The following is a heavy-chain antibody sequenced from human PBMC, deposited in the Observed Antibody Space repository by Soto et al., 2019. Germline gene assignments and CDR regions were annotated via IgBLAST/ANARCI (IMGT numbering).Heavy chain of an antibody. J-gene: IGHJ4*02. Sequence: PGGSLRLSCAASGFNFGIYWMTWVRQSPEKGLEWVANINPDGSEEFYVESVRGRFTISRDNGRNSLYLQMNSLRAEDTAVYFCVRSNWGSTEYWGQGTLVTVSS. D-gene: IGHD7-27*01. V-gene: IGHV3-7*03. CDR3: VRSNWGSTEY. CDR1: GFNFGIYW. CDR2: INPDGSEE.